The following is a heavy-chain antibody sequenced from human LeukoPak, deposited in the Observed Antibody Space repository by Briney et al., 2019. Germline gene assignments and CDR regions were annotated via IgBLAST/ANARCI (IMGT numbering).Heavy chain of an antibody. D-gene: IGHD3-3*01. CDR2: INPNSGGT. CDR1: GYTFTGYY. CDR3: ARTSVAPREWLSFDY. Sequence: ASVKVPCKASGYTFTGYYMHWVRQAPGQGLEWMGLINPNSGGTNYAQKFQGRVTMTRDTSISTAYRELSRLRSDDTAVYYCARTSVAPREWLSFDYWGQGTLVTVSS. V-gene: IGHV1-2*02. J-gene: IGHJ4*02.